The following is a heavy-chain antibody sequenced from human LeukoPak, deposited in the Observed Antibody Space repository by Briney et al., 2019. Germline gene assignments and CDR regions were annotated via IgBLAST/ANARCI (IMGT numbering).Heavy chain of an antibody. D-gene: IGHD2-2*01. CDR1: GGTFSSYA. CDR2: IIPIFGTA. CDR3: ARADQQGRNWFDP. V-gene: IGHV1-69*05. J-gene: IGHJ5*02. Sequence: SVKVSCKASGGTFSSYAISWVRQAPGQGLEWMGGIIPIFGTANYAQKFQGRVTITTDESTSTAYMELSSLRSEDTAVYYYARADQQGRNWFDPWGQGTLVTVSS.